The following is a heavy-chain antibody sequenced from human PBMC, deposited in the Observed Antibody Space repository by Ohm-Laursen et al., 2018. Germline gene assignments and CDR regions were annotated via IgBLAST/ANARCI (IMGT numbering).Heavy chain of an antibody. CDR2: ISAAGGST. CDR1: GFTFSSYA. D-gene: IGHD3-3*01. Sequence: SLRLSCAASGFTFSSYAMSWVRQAPGKGLEWVSSISAAGGSTYYADSVKGRFTISRDNSKNTLYLQMNSLRAEDTAVYYCARDRYYDFWSGSKVLDYWGQGTLVTVSS. J-gene: IGHJ4*02. V-gene: IGHV3-23*01. CDR3: ARDRYYDFWSGSKVLDY.